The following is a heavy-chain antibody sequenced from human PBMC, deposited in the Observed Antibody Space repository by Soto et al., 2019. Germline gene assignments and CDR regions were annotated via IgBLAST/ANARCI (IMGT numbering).Heavy chain of an antibody. CDR2: ISYDGSNK. V-gene: IGHV3-30*18. J-gene: IGHJ4*02. Sequence: PGGSLRLSCAASGFTFSSYGMHWVRQAPGKGLEWVAVISYDGSNKYYADSVKGRFTISRDNSKNTLYLQMNSLRAEDTAVYYCAKEVRGFSRHFDYWGQGTLVAVSS. CDR1: GFTFSSYG. D-gene: IGHD3-10*01. CDR3: AKEVRGFSRHFDY.